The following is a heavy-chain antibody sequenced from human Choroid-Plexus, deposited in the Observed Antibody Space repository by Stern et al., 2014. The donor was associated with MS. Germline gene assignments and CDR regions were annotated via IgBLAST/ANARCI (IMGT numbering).Heavy chain of an antibody. CDR2: INPHTGGT. CDR1: GYIFTGYY. V-gene: IGHV1-2*02. CDR3: ARDQRGITIFGVVTDYYYLGMDV. D-gene: IGHD3-3*01. Sequence: VQLVQSGAEVKKPGASVKVSCKTSGYIFTGYYIHWVRQAPGQGLEWMAWINPHTGGTKYAKKSQGRVSMSRDTSISTAYVELSSLTSDDTAVYYCARDQRGITIFGVVTDYYYLGMDVWGQGTTVTVSS. J-gene: IGHJ6*02.